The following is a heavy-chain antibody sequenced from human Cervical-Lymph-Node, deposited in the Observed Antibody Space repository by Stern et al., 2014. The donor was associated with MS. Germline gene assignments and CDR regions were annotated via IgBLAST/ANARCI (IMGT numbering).Heavy chain of an antibody. CDR1: GYSFASYW. CDR2: IFHSDSET. D-gene: IGHD3-22*01. J-gene: IGHJ4*02. CDR3: GREVAMTAGLLGF. V-gene: IGHV5-51*01. Sequence: VQLVQSGAEVKKPGESLKIACKGSGYSFASYWIAWVRQMPGKGLEWMGIIFHSDSETGYSPSFEGPVTIYSDKSNSTTYLHWSSLKASDTARYYCGREVAMTAGLLGFWGQGTEVIVS.